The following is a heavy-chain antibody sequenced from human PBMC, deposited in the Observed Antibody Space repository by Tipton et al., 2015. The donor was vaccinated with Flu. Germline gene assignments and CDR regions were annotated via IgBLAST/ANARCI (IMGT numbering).Heavy chain of an antibody. J-gene: IGHJ4*02. CDR3: AKDKTSSYYYDSSGYYGLGY. CDR2: IRYDGSNK. Sequence: SLRLSCAASGFTFSSYSMNWVRQAPGKGLEWVAFIRYDGSNKYYADSVKGRFTISRDNSKNTLYLQMNSLRAEDTAVYYCAKDKTSSYYYDSSGYYGLGYWGQGTLVTVSS. V-gene: IGHV3-30*02. CDR1: GFTFSSYS. D-gene: IGHD3-22*01.